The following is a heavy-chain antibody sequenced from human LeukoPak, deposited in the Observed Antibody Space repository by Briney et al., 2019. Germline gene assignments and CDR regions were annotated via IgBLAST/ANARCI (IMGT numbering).Heavy chain of an antibody. Sequence: GGSLRLSCAASGFTFSSYGMHWVRQAPGKGLEWVAVISYDGSDKYYADSVKGRFTISRDNSKNTLYLQMNSLRTEDTAIYYCAKEDVVVITIRYFQHWGQGTLVTVSS. CDR1: GFTFSSYG. CDR3: AKEDVVVITIRYFQH. V-gene: IGHV3-30*18. CDR2: ISYDGSDK. D-gene: IGHD3-22*01. J-gene: IGHJ1*01.